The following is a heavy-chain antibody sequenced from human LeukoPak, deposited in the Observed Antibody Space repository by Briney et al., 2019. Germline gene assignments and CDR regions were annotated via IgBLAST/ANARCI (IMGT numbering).Heavy chain of an antibody. CDR3: ARWIAAAGRGGFDY. V-gene: IGHV3-23*01. Sequence: GGSLRLSCAASGFTFSSYAMSWVRQAPGKGLEWVSAISGSGGSTYYADSVKGRFTISRDNAKNSLYLQMNSLRAEDTAVYYCARWIAAAGRGGFDYWGQGTLVTVSS. CDR2: ISGSGGST. J-gene: IGHJ4*02. D-gene: IGHD6-13*01. CDR1: GFTFSSYA.